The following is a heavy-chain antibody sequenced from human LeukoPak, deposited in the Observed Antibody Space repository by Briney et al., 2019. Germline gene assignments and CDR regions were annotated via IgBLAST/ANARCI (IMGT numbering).Heavy chain of an antibody. D-gene: IGHD6-13*01. CDR1: GFTFSSYS. CDR3: AKDHSSSWYDYGMDV. Sequence: PGGSLRLSCAASGFTFSSYSMNWVRQAPGKGLEWVSSISSSSSYIYYADSVKGRFTISRDNAKNSLYPQMNSLRAEDTAVYYCAKDHSSSWYDYGMDVWGKGTTVTVSS. J-gene: IGHJ6*04. V-gene: IGHV3-21*01. CDR2: ISSSSSYI.